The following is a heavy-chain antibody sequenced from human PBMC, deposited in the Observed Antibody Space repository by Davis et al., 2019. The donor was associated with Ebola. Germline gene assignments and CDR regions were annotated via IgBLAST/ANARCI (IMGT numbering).Heavy chain of an antibody. J-gene: IGHJ4*02. CDR2: IYHSGST. Sequence: SETLSLTCAVSGGSISSSNWWSWVRQPPGKGLEWIGEIYHSGSTNYNPSLKSRVTISVDTSKNQFSLKLSSVTAADTAVYYCARYGDYDSRFDYWGQGTLVTVSS. D-gene: IGHD4-17*01. CDR1: GGSISSSNW. V-gene: IGHV4-4*02. CDR3: ARYGDYDSRFDY.